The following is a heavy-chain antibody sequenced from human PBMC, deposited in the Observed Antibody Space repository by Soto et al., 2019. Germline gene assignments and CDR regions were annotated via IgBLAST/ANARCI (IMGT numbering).Heavy chain of an antibody. CDR1: GDSISSADYY. J-gene: IGHJ4*02. Sequence: PSETLSLTCTVSGDSISSADYYWSWVRQPPGKGLEWIGYIYYSGSTNYIPSLKSRLTISLDTSKTQFSLKLNSVTAADTAVSYCARVNRGKYGAFDYWGQGTLVTVSS. D-gene: IGHD1-26*01. CDR3: ARVNRGKYGAFDY. V-gene: IGHV4-30-4*01. CDR2: IYYSGST.